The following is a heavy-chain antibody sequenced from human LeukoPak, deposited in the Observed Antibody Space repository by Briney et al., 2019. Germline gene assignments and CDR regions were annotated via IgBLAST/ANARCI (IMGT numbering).Heavy chain of an antibody. CDR3: ARVAGETGDY. D-gene: IGHD3-16*01. Sequence: GASVTVSCKASGYTFTSYDMNWVRQATGQGLEWMGWMNPNSGNTGYAQKFQGRVTMTRNTSISTAYMELSSLRPEDTAVYYCARVAGETGDYWGQGTLVTVSP. CDR1: GYTFTSYD. J-gene: IGHJ4*02. CDR2: MNPNSGNT. V-gene: IGHV1-8*01.